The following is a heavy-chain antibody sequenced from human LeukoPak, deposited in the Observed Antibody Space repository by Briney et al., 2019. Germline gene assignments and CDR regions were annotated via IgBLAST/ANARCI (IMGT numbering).Heavy chain of an antibody. D-gene: IGHD3/OR15-3a*01. CDR1: GYSFTSYC. V-gene: IGHV5-51*01. Sequence: GESLKISCKGSGYSFTSYCIGWVRQMPGKGLEWMGIIYPGDSDTRYSPSFQGQVTISADKSINTAYLQWSSLKASDTAMYYCARHDTMIWAFRYIDYWGQGTPVTVSS. CDR3: ARHDTMIWAFRYIDY. CDR2: IYPGDSDT. J-gene: IGHJ4*02.